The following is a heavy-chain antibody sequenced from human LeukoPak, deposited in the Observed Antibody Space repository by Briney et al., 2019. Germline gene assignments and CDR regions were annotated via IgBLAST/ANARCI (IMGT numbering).Heavy chain of an antibody. CDR2: INHSGST. J-gene: IGHJ4*02. CDR3: ARGGGPGGVQLWFRFDY. D-gene: IGHD5-18*01. Sequence: SETLSLTCAVYGGSFSGYYWGWIRQPPGKGLEWIGEINHSGSTNYNPSLKSRVTISVDTSKNQFSLKLSSVTAADTAVYYCARGGGPGGVQLWFRFDYWGQGTLVTVSS. V-gene: IGHV4-34*01. CDR1: GGSFSGYY.